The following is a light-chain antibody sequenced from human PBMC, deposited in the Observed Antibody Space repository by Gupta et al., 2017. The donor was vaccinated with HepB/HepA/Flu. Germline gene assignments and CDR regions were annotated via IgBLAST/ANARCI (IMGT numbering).Light chain of an antibody. CDR1: SGSIASNY. CDR2: EDN. V-gene: IGLV6-57*03. Sequence: NVMLTQPHSVSESPRETVTISCTRSSGSIASNYVQWYQQRPGSAPTTVIYEDNQRPSGVPDRFSGSIDSSSNSASLTISGLMTEDEADYYCQSYDSTNVVFGGGTKL. J-gene: IGLJ2*01. CDR3: QSYDSTNVV.